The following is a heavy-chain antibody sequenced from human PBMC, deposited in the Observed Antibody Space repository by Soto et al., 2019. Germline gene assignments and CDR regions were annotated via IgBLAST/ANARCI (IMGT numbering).Heavy chain of an antibody. D-gene: IGHD3-3*01. V-gene: IGHV4-59*01. CDR2: IYNSGST. CDR3: VAIWSGFYDY. Sequence: SETLSLTCTVSGASISSYYWSWIRQPPGKGLEWIGYIYNSGSTEYNPSLKSRVTISVDTSQNQFSLKLSSVTAADTAVYYCVAIWSGFYDYWGQGILVTVS. J-gene: IGHJ4*02. CDR1: GASISSYY.